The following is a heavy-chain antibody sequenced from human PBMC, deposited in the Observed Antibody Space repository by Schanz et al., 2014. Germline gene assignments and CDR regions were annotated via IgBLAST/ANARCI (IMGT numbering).Heavy chain of an antibody. CDR2: IWYDGNNK. CDR3: ARDKGGYYPFDY. CDR1: GFAFRNYG. D-gene: IGHD3-3*01. Sequence: QVQLVESGGGVVQPGGSLRLSCAASGFAFRNYGMHWARQAPGKGPEWVAVIWYDGNNKYYADSVKGRFTISRDNSKNSLYLQMNSLTADDTAVYYCARDKGGYYPFDYWGRGTLVTVSS. V-gene: IGHV3-33*01. J-gene: IGHJ4*02.